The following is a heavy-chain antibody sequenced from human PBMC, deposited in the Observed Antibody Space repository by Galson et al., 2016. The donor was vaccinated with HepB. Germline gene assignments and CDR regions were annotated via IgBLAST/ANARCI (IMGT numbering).Heavy chain of an antibody. Sequence: PALVKPTQTLTLTCTFSGFSLSTSGVGVGWIRQPPGKALEWLALIYWDYDKRYSPSLKSRLTITKDTSKNQVVLAMTNMDPVDTATYYCAHTMTGYYDRSGYPDAFDIWGQGTTVTVSS. CDR1: GFSLSTSGVG. J-gene: IGHJ3*02. D-gene: IGHD3-22*01. CDR2: IYWDYDK. V-gene: IGHV2-5*02. CDR3: AHTMTGYYDRSGYPDAFDI.